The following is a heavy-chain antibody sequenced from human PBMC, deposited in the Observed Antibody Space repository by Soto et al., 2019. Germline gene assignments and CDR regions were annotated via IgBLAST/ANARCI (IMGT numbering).Heavy chain of an antibody. CDR3: ARRWGGSSSILDP. J-gene: IGHJ5*02. CDR1: GGSISSSSYY. D-gene: IGHD6-6*01. V-gene: IGHV4-39*01. Sequence: SETLSLTCTVSGGSISSSSYYWGWIRQPPGKGLEWIGSIYYSGSTYYNPSLKSPVTISVDTSKNQFSLKLSSVTAADTAVYYCARRWGGSSSILDPWGQGTLVTVSS. CDR2: IYYSGST.